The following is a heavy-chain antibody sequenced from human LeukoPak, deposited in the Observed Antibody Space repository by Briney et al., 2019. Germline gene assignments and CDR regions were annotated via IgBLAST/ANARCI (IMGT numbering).Heavy chain of an antibody. J-gene: IGHJ6*02. D-gene: IGHD3-10*01. CDR2: IYSGDST. CDR3: ARSGFGVLYYYGMDV. V-gene: IGHV3-66*01. CDR1: GFTVSNNY. Sequence: GGSLRLSCAVAGFTVSNNYMSWVRQAPGKGLEWVSIIYSGDSTYYADSVKGRFTISRDNSKNTLWLQMNSLRAEDTAVYYCARSGFGVLYYYGMDVWGQGTTVTVSS.